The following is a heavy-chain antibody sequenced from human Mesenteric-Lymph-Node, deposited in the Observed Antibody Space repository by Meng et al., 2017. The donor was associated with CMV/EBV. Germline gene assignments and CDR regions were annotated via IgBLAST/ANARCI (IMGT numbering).Heavy chain of an antibody. CDR1: TFTGYN. V-gene: IGHV1-2*06. CDR3: ARRGKTAVSTEDNWFDP. J-gene: IGHJ5*02. D-gene: IGHD1-1*01. Sequence: TFTGYNLHWVRQAPGQGLEWVGRINPNSGGTNSGQRFQDRVTLTRDTSINTAFMELTRLTSDDTAIYYCARRGKTAVSTEDNWFDPWGQGTLVTVSS. CDR2: INPNSGGT.